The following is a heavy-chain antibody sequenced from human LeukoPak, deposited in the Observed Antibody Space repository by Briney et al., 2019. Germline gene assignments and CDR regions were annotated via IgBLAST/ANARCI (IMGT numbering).Heavy chain of an antibody. D-gene: IGHD4-17*01. V-gene: IGHV3-33*01. CDR3: ARATVTRWFDP. Sequence: QPGRSLRLSCAASGFAFSSFGMHWVRQAPGKGLEWVAVMWYDGTNKYYADSVKGRFTISRDNSKNTLYLQMNSLRAEDTAVYYCARATVTRWFDPWGQGTLVTVSS. CDR2: MWYDGTNK. J-gene: IGHJ5*02. CDR1: GFAFSSFG.